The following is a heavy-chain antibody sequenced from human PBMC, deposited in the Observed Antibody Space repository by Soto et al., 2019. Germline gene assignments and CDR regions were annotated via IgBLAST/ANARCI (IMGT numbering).Heavy chain of an antibody. D-gene: IGHD2-2*01. CDR3: SRQVFVVVPAARGYYYYYMDV. Sequence: SETLSLTCAVSGGSISSGGYSWSWIRQPPGKGLEWIGYIYHSGSTYYNPSLKSRVTISVDRSKNQFSLKLSSVTAADTAVYYCSRQVFVVVPAARGYYYYYMDVWGKGTTVTVS. CDR1: GGSISSGGYS. J-gene: IGHJ6*03. V-gene: IGHV4-30-2*01. CDR2: IYHSGST.